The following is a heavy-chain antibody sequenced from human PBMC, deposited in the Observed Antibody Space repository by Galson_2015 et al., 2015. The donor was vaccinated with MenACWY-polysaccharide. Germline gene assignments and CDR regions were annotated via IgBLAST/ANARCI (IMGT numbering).Heavy chain of an antibody. CDR3: TTPPSGRNVVAGTPGD. J-gene: IGHJ4*02. CDR2: VKSETDGGTI. CDR1: GFTFSDAW. V-gene: IGHV3-15*01. D-gene: IGHD6-19*01. Sequence: SLRLSCAASGFTFSDAWMSWVRQAPGKGLEWVGRVKSETDGGTIDYAAPVKGRFTILRDDSKNTLYLQMNSLKIEDTAVYYCTTPPSGRNVVAGTPGDWGQGTLVTVSS.